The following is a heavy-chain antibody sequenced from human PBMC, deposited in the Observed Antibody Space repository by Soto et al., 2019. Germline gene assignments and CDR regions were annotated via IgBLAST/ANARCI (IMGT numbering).Heavy chain of an antibody. Sequence: GESLKISCKGSGYSFTSHRIGWVRQMPGEGLEWMGIIYPGDSDTRYSPSFQGQVTISADKSISTAYLQWSSLKASDTAMYYCARRYCSGGICYFFDYWGQGTLVTVSS. V-gene: IGHV5-51*01. CDR3: ARRYCSGGICYFFDY. CDR2: IYPGDSDT. CDR1: GYSFTSHR. D-gene: IGHD2-15*01. J-gene: IGHJ4*02.